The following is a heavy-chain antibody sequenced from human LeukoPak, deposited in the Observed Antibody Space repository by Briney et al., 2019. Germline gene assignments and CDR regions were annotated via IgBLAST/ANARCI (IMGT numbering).Heavy chain of an antibody. CDR1: GFTFSSYA. D-gene: IGHD2-2*01. V-gene: IGHV3-23*01. Sequence: PGGSLRLSCAASGFTFSSYAMSWVRQAPGKGLEWVSAISGSGGSTYYAHSVKGRFTIPRDSPKNTLYLQMSSLRGEEMAVYYCAKDESPPPLDDATFDYWGQGTLVSVSS. CDR2: ISGSGGST. J-gene: IGHJ4*02. CDR3: AKDESPPPLDDATFDY.